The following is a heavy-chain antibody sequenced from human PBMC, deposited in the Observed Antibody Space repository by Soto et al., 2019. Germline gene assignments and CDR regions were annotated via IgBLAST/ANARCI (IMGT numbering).Heavy chain of an antibody. Sequence: TLVNPTQTLTLTCTFSGFSLSTSGMCVSWIRQPPGKAPERLALIDWDDDKYYSTSLKTRLTISKDTSKNQVVLTMTNMDPVDTATYYCARDTSGWRWLPDVWGQGTTVTVSS. CDR3: ARDTSGWRWLPDV. J-gene: IGHJ6*02. V-gene: IGHV2-70*13. CDR1: GFSLSTSGMC. D-gene: IGHD2-21*01. CDR2: IDWDDDK.